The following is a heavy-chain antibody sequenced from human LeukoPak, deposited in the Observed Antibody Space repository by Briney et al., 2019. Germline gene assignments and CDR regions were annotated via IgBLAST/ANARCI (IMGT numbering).Heavy chain of an antibody. D-gene: IGHD3-22*01. J-gene: IGHJ5*02. CDR2: ISVSGGST. CDR1: GFTFSSYA. Sequence: PGGSLRLSCAASGFTFSSYAMSWVRQAPGKGLEWVSGISVSGGSTYYADSVKGRFTISRDNSKNTLYLQMNSLRAEDTAVYYCAKESLGDSSGYPNWFDPWGQGTLVAVSS. CDR3: AKESLGDSSGYPNWFDP. V-gene: IGHV3-23*01.